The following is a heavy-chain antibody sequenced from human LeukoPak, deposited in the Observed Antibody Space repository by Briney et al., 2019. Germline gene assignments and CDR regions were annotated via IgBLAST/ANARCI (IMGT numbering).Heavy chain of an antibody. Sequence: SSETLSLTCTVSGGSISSGSYYWSWIRQPAGKGLEWIGRIYTSGSTNYNPSLKSRVTISVDTSKNQFSLKLSSVTAADTAVYYCARGSSSTVVRRRYFDYWGQGTLVTVSS. D-gene: IGHD4-23*01. CDR3: ARGSSSTVVRRRYFDY. CDR1: GGSISSGSYY. J-gene: IGHJ4*02. V-gene: IGHV4-61*02. CDR2: IYTSGST.